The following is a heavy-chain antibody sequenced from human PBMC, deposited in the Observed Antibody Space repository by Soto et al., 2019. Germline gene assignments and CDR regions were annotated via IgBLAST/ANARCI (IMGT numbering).Heavy chain of an antibody. J-gene: IGHJ4*02. CDR3: ARDRESSGYYSAFDY. CDR2: INWNGGRI. Sequence: EVQLVESGGGVVRPGGSLRLSCAASGFTFDDHGMSWVRQVPGKGLEWVSSINWNGGRIRHADSVEGRFTISRDNAKNSLYLQMNSLRVEDTAFYYCARDRESSGYYSAFDYWGQGTLVTVSS. CDR1: GFTFDDHG. V-gene: IGHV3-20*04. D-gene: IGHD3-22*01.